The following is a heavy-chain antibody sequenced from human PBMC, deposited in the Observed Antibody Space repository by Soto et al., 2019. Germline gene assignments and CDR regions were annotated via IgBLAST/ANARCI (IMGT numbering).Heavy chain of an antibody. CDR2: IKQDGSEK. D-gene: IGHD4-17*01. Sequence: EVQLVESGGGLVQPGGSLRLSCEASGFAFRTYWMNWVRQAPGAGLEWVANIKQDGSEKYYVDSVKGRFTISRDNAKKSLYLQMNSPRTEDTAVFYCARDPPQTVTKPYYFGYWGPGTLVIVS. V-gene: IGHV3-7*01. J-gene: IGHJ4*02. CDR3: ARDPPQTVTKPYYFGY. CDR1: GFAFRTYW.